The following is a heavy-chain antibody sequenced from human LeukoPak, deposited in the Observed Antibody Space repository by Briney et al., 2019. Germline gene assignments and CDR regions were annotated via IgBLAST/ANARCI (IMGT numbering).Heavy chain of an antibody. D-gene: IGHD3-10*01. CDR3: ARPTLQTLGA. J-gene: IGHJ5*02. Sequence: GASVKVSCKASGYTFTCYYIHWVRQAPGPGLEWKGWINPNTGATNNAQNFQGRVTMTRDTSNSTAYMELSSLTSDDTAVYYCARPTLQTLGAWGQGTLVTVSS. CDR2: INPNTGAT. V-gene: IGHV1-2*02. CDR1: GYTFTCYY.